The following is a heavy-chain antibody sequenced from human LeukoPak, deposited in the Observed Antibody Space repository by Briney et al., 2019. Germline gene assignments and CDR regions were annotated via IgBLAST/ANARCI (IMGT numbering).Heavy chain of an antibody. CDR2: ISGSGGST. Sequence: PGGSLRLSCAASGFTFSRYAMSWVRQAPGKGLEWVSTISGSGGSTYYADSVKGRFTISRDNSKNTLFLQLNSLRADDTAVYYCAKDLVSYYYDSSGSAFDIWGQGTMVTASS. V-gene: IGHV3-23*01. D-gene: IGHD3-22*01. J-gene: IGHJ3*02. CDR1: GFTFSRYA. CDR3: AKDLVSYYYDSSGSAFDI.